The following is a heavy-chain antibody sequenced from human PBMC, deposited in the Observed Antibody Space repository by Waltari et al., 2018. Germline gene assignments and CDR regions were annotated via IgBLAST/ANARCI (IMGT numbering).Heavy chain of an antibody. CDR3: ARVGTMVQGVIFWWFDP. CDR2: IIPIFGTA. V-gene: IGHV1-69*05. Sequence: QVQLVQSGAEVKKPGSSVTVSCKASGGTFSSYAISWVRQAPGQGLEWMGGIIPIFGTANYAQKFQGRVTITTDESTSTAYMELSSLRSEDTAVYYCARVGTMVQGVIFWWFDPWGQGTLVTVSS. CDR1: GGTFSSYA. D-gene: IGHD3-10*01. J-gene: IGHJ5*02.